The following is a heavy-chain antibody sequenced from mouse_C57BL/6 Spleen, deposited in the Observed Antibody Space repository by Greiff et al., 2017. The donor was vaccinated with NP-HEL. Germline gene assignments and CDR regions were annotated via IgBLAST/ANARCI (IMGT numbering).Heavy chain of an antibody. J-gene: IGHJ3*01. D-gene: IGHD2-4*01. CDR3: TTGRYDYEAWLAY. V-gene: IGHV14-4*01. CDR2: IDPENGDT. Sequence: VQLQQSGAELVRPGASVTLSCTASGFNIKDDYMHWVKQRPEQGLEWIGWIDPENGDTEYASKFQGKATITADTSSNTAYLQLSSLTSEDTAVYYCTTGRYDYEAWLAYRGQGTLVTVSA. CDR1: GFNIKDDY.